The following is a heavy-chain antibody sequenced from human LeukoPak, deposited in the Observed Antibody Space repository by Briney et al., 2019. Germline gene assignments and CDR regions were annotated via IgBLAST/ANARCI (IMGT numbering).Heavy chain of an antibody. D-gene: IGHD1-26*01. CDR2: ISSSGSTI. CDR1: GFTFSNYY. V-gene: IGHV3-11*04. CDR3: ARDFSDPNYYFYYMDV. Sequence: PGGSLRLSCAASGFTFSNYYMSWIRQAPGKGLEWLSYISSSGSTIYYADFVKGRFTISRDNAKNSLYLHMNSLRAEDTAVYYCARDFSDPNYYFYYMDVWGKGTTVTVSS. J-gene: IGHJ6*03.